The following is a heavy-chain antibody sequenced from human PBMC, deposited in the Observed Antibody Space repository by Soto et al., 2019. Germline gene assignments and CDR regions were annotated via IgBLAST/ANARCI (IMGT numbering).Heavy chain of an antibody. D-gene: IGHD3-10*01. Sequence: EVQLVESGGGLVQPGGSLRLSCAASGFTFSTCWMMWVRQAPGKGLEWVANINQDGSERYYVDSVKGRFTISRDNAKNSLYLQRNSLSAEITAVYYCVTDNRGSYWGQGTLVTVSS. CDR1: GFTFSTCW. CDR2: INQDGSER. V-gene: IGHV3-7*01. J-gene: IGHJ4*02. CDR3: VTDNRGSY.